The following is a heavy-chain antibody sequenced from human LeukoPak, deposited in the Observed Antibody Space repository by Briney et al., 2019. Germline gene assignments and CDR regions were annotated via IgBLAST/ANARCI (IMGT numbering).Heavy chain of an antibody. V-gene: IGHV4-59*01. D-gene: IGHD6-19*01. CDR3: ARSSGWYGGFDY. Sequence: SETLSLTCTVSGGSISSYYWSWILQSPGKGLEWIVYIYYSGSTNYNPSLKSRVTISVDTSKNQFSLKLSSVTAADTAVYYCARSSGWYGGFDYWGQGTLVTVSS. CDR2: IYYSGST. CDR1: GGSISSYY. J-gene: IGHJ4*02.